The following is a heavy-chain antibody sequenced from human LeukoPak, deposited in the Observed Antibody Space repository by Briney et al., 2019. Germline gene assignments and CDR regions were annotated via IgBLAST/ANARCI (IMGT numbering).Heavy chain of an antibody. D-gene: IGHD3-9*01. CDR1: GYTFTGYY. CDR2: INPHSGGT. CDR3: ARSPHILTGENFDY. J-gene: IGHJ4*02. V-gene: IGHV1-2*02. Sequence: ASVKVSCKASGYTFTGYYMHWVRQAPGQGLEWMGWINPHSGGTKYAQKFQDRVTMTRDTSISTAYMELSSLRSDDTAVYYCARSPHILTGENFDYWGQGTLLTVSS.